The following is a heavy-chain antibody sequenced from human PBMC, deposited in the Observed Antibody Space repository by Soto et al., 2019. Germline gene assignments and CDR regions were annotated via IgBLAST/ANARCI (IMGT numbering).Heavy chain of an antibody. CDR2: IIPIFGTA. CDR3: ARESRDDFWSGYYTDYYYGMDV. J-gene: IGHJ6*02. Sequence: GASVKVSCKASGGTFSSYAISWVRQAPGQGLEWMGGIIPIFGTANYAQKFQGRVTITADKSTSTAYMELSSLRSEDTAVYYCARESRDDFWSGYYTDYYYGMDVWGQGTTVTVS. V-gene: IGHV1-69*06. D-gene: IGHD3-3*01. CDR1: GGTFSSYA.